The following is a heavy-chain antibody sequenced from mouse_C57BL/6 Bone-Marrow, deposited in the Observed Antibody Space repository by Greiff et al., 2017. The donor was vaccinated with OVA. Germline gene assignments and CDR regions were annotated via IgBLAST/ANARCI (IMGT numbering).Heavy chain of an antibody. V-gene: IGHV1-72*01. CDR3: AREHDGDDLFAY. CDR2: IDPNSGGT. CDR1: GYTFTSYW. Sequence: QVQLQQPGAELVKPGASVKLSCKASGYTFTSYWMHWVKQRPGRGLEWIGRIDPNSGGTKYNEKFKSKATLTVDKPSSTAYLPLSSLTSEDSAVYYGAREHDGDDLFAYWGQGTRVTVSA. J-gene: IGHJ3*01. D-gene: IGHD2-2*01.